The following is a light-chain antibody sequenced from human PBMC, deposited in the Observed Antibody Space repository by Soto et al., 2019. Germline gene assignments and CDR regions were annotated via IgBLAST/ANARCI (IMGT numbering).Light chain of an antibody. Sequence: EIVLTQSPGTLSLSPGASATLSCRASQSVSHFLAWYQQKPGQAPRLLIYDTSSRATGIPGRFSGSGSGTDFTLTIDSLEPEDSAVYYCQQRTDWPTFGGGTKVEI. CDR3: QQRTDWPT. V-gene: IGKV3-11*01. CDR1: QSVSHF. CDR2: DTS. J-gene: IGKJ4*01.